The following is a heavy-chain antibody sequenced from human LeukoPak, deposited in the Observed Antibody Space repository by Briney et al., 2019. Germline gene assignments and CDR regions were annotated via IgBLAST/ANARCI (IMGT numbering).Heavy chain of an antibody. J-gene: IGHJ3*02. CDR2: MSPNSGDT. CDR1: GYTFTSHD. CDR3: ARVDSSGYLSAFDI. V-gene: IGHV1-18*01. D-gene: IGHD3-22*01. Sequence: ASVKVSCKASGYTFTSHDINWVRQATGQGLEWMGWMSPNSGDTNYAQKLQGRVTMTTDTSTSTAYMELRSLRSDDTAVYYCARVDSSGYLSAFDIWGQGTMVTVSS.